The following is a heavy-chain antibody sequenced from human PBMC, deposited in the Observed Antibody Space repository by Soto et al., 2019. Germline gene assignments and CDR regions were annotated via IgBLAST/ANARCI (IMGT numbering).Heavy chain of an antibody. CDR3: AHRKAECFDY. CDR2: IYWDDDK. CDR1: GFSLSTSGVG. J-gene: IGHJ4*02. D-gene: IGHD3-3*01. V-gene: IGHV2-5*02. Sequence: QITLKESGPTLVRPTQTLTLTCTFFGFSLSTSGVGVGWIRQPPGKALEWLALIYWDDDKRYSPTLKNRLTTPKAPSQNHGALTITNMYPVNTATHYWAHRKAECFDYWGQVTLVTVAS.